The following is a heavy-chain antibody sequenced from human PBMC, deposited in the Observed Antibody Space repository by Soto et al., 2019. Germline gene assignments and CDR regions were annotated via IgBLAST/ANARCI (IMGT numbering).Heavy chain of an antibody. D-gene: IGHD2-8*01. J-gene: IGHJ6*02. Sequence: PGGSLRLSCAFSGFTSSSNNMNWVRQAPGKGMEWVSYITSSSNTIYYADSVKGRFIIFRDDAKNSLYMQIDSMRDEETAVFFCTRAVIPVYYNETGGFDRADDNYRMDDLGQETTDTVS. CDR2: ITSSSNTI. V-gene: IGHV3-48*02. CDR3: TRAVIPVYYNETGGFDRADDNYRMDD. CDR1: GFTSSSNN.